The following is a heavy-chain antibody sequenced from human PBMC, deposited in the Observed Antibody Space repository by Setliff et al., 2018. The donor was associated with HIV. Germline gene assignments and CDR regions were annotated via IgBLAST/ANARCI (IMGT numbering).Heavy chain of an antibody. J-gene: IGHJ5*02. CDR3: VRGYRSAWNSWFDA. CDR2: LNPSEGTT. Sequence: ASVKVSCKASGYTFTSYDINWVRQAPGQGLVWMGILNPSEGTTSFAQKFQGRVTMTRDTSTSTVYMDLSSLRADDTAVYYCVRGYRSAWNSWFDAWGQGTRVTVSS. D-gene: IGHD6-19*01. V-gene: IGHV1-46*01. CDR1: GYTFTSYD.